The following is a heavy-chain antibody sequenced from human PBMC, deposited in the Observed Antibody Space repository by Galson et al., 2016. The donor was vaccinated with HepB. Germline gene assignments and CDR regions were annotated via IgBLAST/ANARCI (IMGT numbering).Heavy chain of an antibody. CDR2: ISYDGSNK. CDR1: GFTFTSYG. V-gene: IGHV3-30*18. Sequence: SLRLSCAASGFTFTSYGMHWVRQAPGKGLEWVAVISYDGSNKYYADSVKGRFTISRDNSKNTLYLQMNSLRAEDTAVYYCAKTPHYSSSGYYFDYWGQGTLVTVSS. CDR3: AKTPHYSSSGYYFDY. D-gene: IGHD6-6*01. J-gene: IGHJ4*02.